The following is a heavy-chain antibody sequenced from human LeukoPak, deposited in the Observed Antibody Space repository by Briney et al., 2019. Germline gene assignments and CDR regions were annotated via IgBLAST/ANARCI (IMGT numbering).Heavy chain of an antibody. J-gene: IGHJ4*02. D-gene: IGHD6-13*01. V-gene: IGHV3-30*04. CDR1: GFIFSNYA. Sequence: GGSLRLSCAASGFIFSNYAMHWVRQAPGKGLEWVAVISYDGRNKYYADSVKGRFTISRDNAKNSLYLQMNSLRAEDTAVYYCARDPGSSSWYDYWGQGTLVTVSS. CDR3: ARDPGSSSWYDY. CDR2: ISYDGRNK.